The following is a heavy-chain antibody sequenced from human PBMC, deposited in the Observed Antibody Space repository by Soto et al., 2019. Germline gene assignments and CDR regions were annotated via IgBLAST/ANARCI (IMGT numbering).Heavy chain of an antibody. Sequence: GGSLRLSCEVSGFTFSAYGMHWVRQAPGKGLEWVAAISHDGTNKNYGDSVKGRFTISRDNSKNTLYLQMNSLRAEDTAVYYCARESLYYFDYWGQGTLVTVSS. CDR2: ISHDGTNK. CDR3: ARESLYYFDY. V-gene: IGHV3-30*03. J-gene: IGHJ4*02. CDR1: GFTFSAYG.